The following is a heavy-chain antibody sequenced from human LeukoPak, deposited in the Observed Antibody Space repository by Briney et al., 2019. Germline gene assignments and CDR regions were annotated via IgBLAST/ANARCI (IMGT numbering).Heavy chain of an antibody. CDR2: ILYDGSNK. Sequence: PGRSLRLSCAASGFTFSSYGMNWVRQAPGEGLEWVAVILYDGSNKYYADSVKGRFTISRDNSKNTLYLQMNSLRAEDTAVYYCARILDSAWGELGYWGQGTLVTVSS. J-gene: IGHJ4*02. V-gene: IGHV3-30*03. D-gene: IGHD6-19*01. CDR1: GFTFSSYG. CDR3: ARILDSAWGELGY.